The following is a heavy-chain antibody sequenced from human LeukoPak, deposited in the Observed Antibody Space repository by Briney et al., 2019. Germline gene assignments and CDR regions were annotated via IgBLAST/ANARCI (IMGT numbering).Heavy chain of an antibody. D-gene: IGHD6-19*01. J-gene: IGHJ4*02. V-gene: IGHV1-69*04. Sequence: SVKVSCKASGGTFSSYAISWVRQAPGQGLEWMGRIIPIFGIANYAQKFQGRVTITADKSTSTAYMELSSLRSEDTAVYYCARRPYSSRQLDYWGQGTLVTVSS. CDR3: ARRPYSSRQLDY. CDR2: IIPIFGIA. CDR1: GGTFSSYA.